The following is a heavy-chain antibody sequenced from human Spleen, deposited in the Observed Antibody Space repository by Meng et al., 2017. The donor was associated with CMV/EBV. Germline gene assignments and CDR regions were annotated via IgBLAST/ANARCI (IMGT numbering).Heavy chain of an antibody. CDR3: ARNWGDDCWHS. J-gene: IGHJ4*02. CDR1: GFTFSTYW. Sequence: GESLKISCAASGFTFSTYWMSWVRQAPGKGLEWVANINKDGSEKYYADSVKGRFTISRDNAKNLHYLQTKRLRAEDTAVYYCARNWGDDCWHSWGQGTLVTVSS. CDR2: INKDGSEK. V-gene: IGHV3-7*01. D-gene: IGHD2-21*01.